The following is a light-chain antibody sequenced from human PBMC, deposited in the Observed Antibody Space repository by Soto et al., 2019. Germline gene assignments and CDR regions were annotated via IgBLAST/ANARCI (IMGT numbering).Light chain of an antibody. CDR2: ANN. J-gene: IGLJ1*01. V-gene: IGLV1-40*01. CDR3: QSYDSSLSGYV. Sequence: QSVLTQPPSVSGAPGQRVTISCTGTSSNIGAGYDVHWCQQLPGTAPTLFMYANNNGPSWVPDRFSGSKFGTSAALAITGLQAEDEADYYCQSYDSSLSGYVFGTGTKVTVL. CDR1: SSNIGAGYD.